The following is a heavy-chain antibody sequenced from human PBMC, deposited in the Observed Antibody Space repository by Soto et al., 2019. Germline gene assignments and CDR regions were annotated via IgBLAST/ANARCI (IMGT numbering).Heavy chain of an antibody. CDR2: INPNSGGT. V-gene: IGHV1-2*02. D-gene: IGHD5-12*01. Sequence: GASVKVSCKASGYTFTGYYMHWVRQAPGQGLEWMGWINPNSGGTNYAQKFQGRVTMTRDTSISTAYMELSRLRSDDTAVYYCALITSITAYYYYGMDVWGQGTTVTVSS. CDR1: GYTFTGYY. J-gene: IGHJ6*02. CDR3: ALITSITAYYYYGMDV.